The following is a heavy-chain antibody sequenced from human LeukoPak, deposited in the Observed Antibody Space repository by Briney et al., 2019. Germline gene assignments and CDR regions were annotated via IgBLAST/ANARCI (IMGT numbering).Heavy chain of an antibody. CDR3: ARVKRWLQSYYYYYYMDV. V-gene: IGHV1-3*01. J-gene: IGHJ6*03. CDR2: INAGSGNT. Sequence: ASVKISCKASGYTFTIYAMHWVRQAPGQRLEWMGWINAGSGNTKYSQKFQDRVTVTRDTSASTAYMELSSLRSEDTAVYYCARVKRWLQSYYYYYYMDVWGKGTTVTVSS. D-gene: IGHD5-24*01. CDR1: GYTFTIYA.